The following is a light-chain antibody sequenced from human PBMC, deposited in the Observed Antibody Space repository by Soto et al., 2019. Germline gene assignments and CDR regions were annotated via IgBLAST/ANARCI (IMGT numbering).Light chain of an antibody. CDR1: QGIGND. J-gene: IGKJ4*01. CDR2: AAS. Sequence: AIPMTQSPSSLSASVGDRVNITCRASQGIGNDLGWYQQKPGKAPKLLIYAASNLPSGVPSRFSGSRSGTDFTLTISGLQPDDFATYYCLQDSNYPLTFGGGTKVEVK. V-gene: IGKV1-6*01. CDR3: LQDSNYPLT.